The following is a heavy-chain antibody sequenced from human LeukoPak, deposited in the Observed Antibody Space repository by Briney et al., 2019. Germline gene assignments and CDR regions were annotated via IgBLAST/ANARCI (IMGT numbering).Heavy chain of an antibody. V-gene: IGHV3-21*06. Sequence: GGSLRLSCAASGAIFSGYSMNWVRQAPGKGLEWVSSISSSSSYIYHADSVKGRFTISRDNAKNSLYLQMNSLRAEDTAVYYCARGGRIQLNYDYWGQGTLVTVSS. CDR2: ISSSSSYI. J-gene: IGHJ4*02. CDR1: GAIFSGYS. D-gene: IGHD5-18*01. CDR3: ARGGRIQLNYDY.